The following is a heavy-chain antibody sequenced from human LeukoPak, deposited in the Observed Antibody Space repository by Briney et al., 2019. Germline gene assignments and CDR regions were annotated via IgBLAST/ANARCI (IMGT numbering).Heavy chain of an antibody. CDR3: ARVSIPGMATITSWWY. CDR1: GGSISSSSYY. J-gene: IGHJ4*02. CDR2: IYYSGST. V-gene: IGHV4-39*07. Sequence: PSETLSLTCTVSGGSISSSSYYWGWIRQPPGKGLEWIGSIYYSGSTYYNPSLKSRVTISVDTSKNQFSLKLSSVTAADTAVYYCARVSIPGMATITSWWYWGQGTLVTVSS. D-gene: IGHD5-24*01.